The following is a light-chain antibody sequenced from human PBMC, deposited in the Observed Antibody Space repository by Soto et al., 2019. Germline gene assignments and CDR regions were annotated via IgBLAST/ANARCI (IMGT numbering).Light chain of an antibody. J-gene: IGKJ2*02. Sequence: VLTQSPDTVSLSPGETATLSCRASQSVDRYVAWYQQKLGQAPRLLIYDAYTRATGVGDRFTGSWSATDFSLTLTSLEPEDFAVYYCQQRGKWPSTFGPGTKVEMK. CDR3: QQRGKWPST. V-gene: IGKV3-11*01. CDR1: QSVDRY. CDR2: DAY.